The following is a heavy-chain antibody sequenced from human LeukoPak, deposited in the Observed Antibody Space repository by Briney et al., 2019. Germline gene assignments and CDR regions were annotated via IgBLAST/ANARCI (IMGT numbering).Heavy chain of an antibody. CDR3: ARAGWELLRPLDY. Sequence: GGSLRLSCAASGFTVSSNYMSWVRQAPGKGLEWVSGINWNGGSTGYADSVKGRFTISRDNAKNSLYLQMNSLRAEDTALYYCARAGWELLRPLDYWGQGTLVTVSS. D-gene: IGHD1-26*01. CDR2: INWNGGST. CDR1: GFTVSSNY. V-gene: IGHV3-20*04. J-gene: IGHJ4*02.